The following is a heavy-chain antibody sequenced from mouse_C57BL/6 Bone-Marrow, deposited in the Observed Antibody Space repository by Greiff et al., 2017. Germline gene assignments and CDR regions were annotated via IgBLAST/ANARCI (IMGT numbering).Heavy chain of an antibody. Sequence: EVQLQQPGAELVRPGASVKLSCTASGFNINDDYMHWVKQRPEQGLEWIGWIDPSNGYTEYASKFQGKATLTAATSSNTACLQLSSLTSVDTAGYYCTEGYYGSSYGYLDVWGTGTTVTVSS. CDR3: TEGYYGSSYGYLDV. V-gene: IGHV14-4*01. J-gene: IGHJ1*03. D-gene: IGHD1-1*01. CDR1: GFNINDDY. CDR2: IDPSNGYT.